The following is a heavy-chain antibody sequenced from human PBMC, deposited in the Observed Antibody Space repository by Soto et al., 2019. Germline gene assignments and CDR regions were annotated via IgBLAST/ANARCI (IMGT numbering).Heavy chain of an antibody. V-gene: IGHV4-39*01. CDR3: ARLDFWSGYSSLLFDY. J-gene: IGHJ4*02. D-gene: IGHD3-3*01. CDR1: GGSISSSSYY. CDR2: IYYSGST. Sequence: SETLSLTCSVSGGSISSSSYYWGWIRQPPGEGLEWIGSIYYSGSTYYNPSLKSRVTISVDTSKNQFSLKLSSVTAADTAVYYCARLDFWSGYSSLLFDYWGQGTLVTV.